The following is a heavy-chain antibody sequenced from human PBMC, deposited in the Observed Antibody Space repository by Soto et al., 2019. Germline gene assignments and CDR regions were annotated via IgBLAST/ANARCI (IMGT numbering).Heavy chain of an antibody. V-gene: IGHV5-51*01. CDR3: ARGLAYFDFWSGYSPFDY. CDR2: IYPGDSDT. CDR1: GYSFTTYW. D-gene: IGHD3-3*01. Sequence: PGESLKISCECSGYSFTTYWIGWVRQMPGKGLEWMGSIYPGDSDTRYSPSFQGQVTISADKSISTAFLQWSSLKASDTAMYFCARGLAYFDFWSGYSPFDYWGQGTLVTVSS. J-gene: IGHJ4*02.